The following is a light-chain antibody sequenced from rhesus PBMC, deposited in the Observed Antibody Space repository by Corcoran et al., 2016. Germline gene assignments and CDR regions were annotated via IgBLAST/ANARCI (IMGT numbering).Light chain of an antibody. V-gene: IGKV7-13*02. CDR2: QAS. CDR3: LQNKIFPWT. J-gene: IGKJ1*01. CDR1: ETVSFFGRNL. Sequence: DIVLTQSPASLAVSPGQRAIITCRASETVSFFGRNLIHWYQQKPGQPPKLLIYQASNKHTGVPDRFTGRGSGTDFTLTVNPVEADDAADYYCLQNKIFPWTFGQGTKVEIK.